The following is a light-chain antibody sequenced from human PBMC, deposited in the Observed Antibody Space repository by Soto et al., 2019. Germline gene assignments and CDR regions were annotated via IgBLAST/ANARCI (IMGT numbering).Light chain of an antibody. CDR2: DMS. V-gene: IGKV3-15*01. J-gene: IGKJ5*01. CDR3: HQYNNWPRVT. CDR1: QSVNHS. Sequence: TLSTSPMSSSSGKSGPLSCSASQSVNHSLAWYLQKPGQPPRLLIYDMSNRATGVPARFSGSGTGTDFTLTINSLESEDVGVYHCHQYNNWPRVTVGQGTRLEIK.